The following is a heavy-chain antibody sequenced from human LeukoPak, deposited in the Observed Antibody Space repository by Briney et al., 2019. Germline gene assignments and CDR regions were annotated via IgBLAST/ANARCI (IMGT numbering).Heavy chain of an antibody. CDR2: IIPIFGTA. Sequence: SVKVSCKASGGTFSGYAISWVRQAPGQGLEWMGGIIPIFGTANYAQKFQGRVTITTDESTSTAYMELSSLRSEDTAVYYCARAENPNYYYYYMDVWGKGTTVTVSS. J-gene: IGHJ6*03. CDR1: GGTFSGYA. CDR3: ARAENPNYYYYYMDV. D-gene: IGHD1-14*01. V-gene: IGHV1-69*05.